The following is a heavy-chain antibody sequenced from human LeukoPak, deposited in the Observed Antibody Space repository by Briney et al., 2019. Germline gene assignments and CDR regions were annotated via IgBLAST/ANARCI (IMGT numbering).Heavy chain of an antibody. D-gene: IGHD1-1*01. J-gene: IGHJ4*02. CDR3: ARAAATTENAFDY. CDR1: GFTFSEHS. CDR2: ITTSSNTI. V-gene: IGHV3-48*02. Sequence: PGGSLRLSCAASGFTFSEHSMNWIRQAPGKGLEWLSYITTSSNTIFYADSVKGRFTISRDNAKSSLYLQMNSLRDEDTAVYYCARAAATTENAFDYWGRGTLVTVSS.